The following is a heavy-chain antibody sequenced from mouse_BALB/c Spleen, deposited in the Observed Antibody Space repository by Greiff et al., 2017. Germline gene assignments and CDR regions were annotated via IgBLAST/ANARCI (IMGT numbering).Heavy chain of an antibody. CDR2: INPSTGYT. V-gene: IGHV1-7*01. CDR3: ARGRSPYYFDY. Sequence: VQLQESGAELAKPGASVKMSCKASGYTFTSYWMHWVKQRPGQGLEWIGYINPSTGYTEYNQKFEDKATLTADKSSSTAYMQLSSLTSEDSAVYYCARGRSPYYFDYWGQGTTLTVSS. CDR1: GYTFTSYW. J-gene: IGHJ2*01.